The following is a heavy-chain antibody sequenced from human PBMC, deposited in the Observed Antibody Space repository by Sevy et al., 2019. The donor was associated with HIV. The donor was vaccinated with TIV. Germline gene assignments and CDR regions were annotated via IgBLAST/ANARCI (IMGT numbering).Heavy chain of an antibody. J-gene: IGHJ4*02. Sequence: GGSLRLSCAASGFTFSDYYMSWIRQSPGKGLEWVSLISGISTYTNYADSMKGRFTISRDNAKNSLYLQMNSLRAEDTAVYYCARRSSGWDYFDYWGQGTLVNVSS. CDR2: ISGISTYT. CDR3: ARRSSGWDYFDY. D-gene: IGHD6-19*01. CDR1: GFTFSDYY. V-gene: IGHV3-11*06.